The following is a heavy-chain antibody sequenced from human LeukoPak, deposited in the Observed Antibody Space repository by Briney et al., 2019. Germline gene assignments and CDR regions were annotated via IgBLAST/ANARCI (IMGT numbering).Heavy chain of an antibody. D-gene: IGHD2-2*02. Sequence: SETLSLTCAVSGGSISSSNWWSWVRQPPGKGLEWIGEIYHSGSTNYNPSLKSRVTISVDKSKNQFSLKLSSVTAADTAVYYCASTRARYCSSTSCYTLYYFDYWGQGTLVTVSS. CDR2: IYHSGST. CDR3: ASTRARYCSSTSCYTLYYFDY. CDR1: GGSISSSNW. V-gene: IGHV4-4*02. J-gene: IGHJ4*02.